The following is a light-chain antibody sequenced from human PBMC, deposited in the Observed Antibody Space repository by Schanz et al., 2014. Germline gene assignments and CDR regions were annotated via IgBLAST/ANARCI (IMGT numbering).Light chain of an antibody. CDR1: QNVNKYH. CDR3: HQYGTSWWT. J-gene: IGKJ1*01. V-gene: IGKV3-20*01. Sequence: EIVLTQSPGTLSLSPGERATLSCRASQNVNKYHLAWYQQKPGQAPRLLIYGASTRATGIPARFSGSGSGTEFTLTISSLEPEDSAVYYCHQYGTSWWTFGQGTKVEVK. CDR2: GAS.